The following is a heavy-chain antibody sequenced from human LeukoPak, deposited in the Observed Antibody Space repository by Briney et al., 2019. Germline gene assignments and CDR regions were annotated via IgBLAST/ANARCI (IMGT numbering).Heavy chain of an antibody. CDR2: INSDGSSA. CDR1: GFTLSSYW. Sequence: GGSLRLSCAASGFTLSSYWMHWVRQAPGKGLGWVSRINSDGSSASYADSVKGRFAISRDNAKNTLYLQMNSLRVEDTAVYYCARGWELLPDYWGQGTLVTVSS. D-gene: IGHD1-26*01. CDR3: ARGWELLPDY. J-gene: IGHJ4*02. V-gene: IGHV3-74*01.